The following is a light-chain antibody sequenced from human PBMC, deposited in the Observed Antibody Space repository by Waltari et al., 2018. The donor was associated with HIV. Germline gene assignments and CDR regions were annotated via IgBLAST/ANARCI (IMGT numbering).Light chain of an antibody. CDR1: TSDVGGYNY. CDR3: CSYAGSYTFV. V-gene: IGLV2-11*01. Sequence: QSALTQPRSVPGSPGTSVHISSTGTTSDVGGYNYVSWYQQHPGNAPKLIIYDVTKRPAGVPDRFSGSKAGNTASLTISGLQAEDEADYYCCSYAGSYTFVFGGGTKVTVL. CDR2: DVT. J-gene: IGLJ2*01.